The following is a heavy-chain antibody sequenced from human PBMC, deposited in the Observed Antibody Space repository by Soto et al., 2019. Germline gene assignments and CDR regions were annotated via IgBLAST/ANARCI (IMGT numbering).Heavy chain of an antibody. CDR1: EFTFSSYA. CDR3: AKAVKGAAALNFFDY. V-gene: IGHV3-23*01. Sequence: GGSLRPSYAASEFTFSSYAISRVRQAPGKGLEWVSAISGSGGSTYYADSVKGRFTISRDNSKNTLYLQMNSLRAEDTAVYYCAKAVKGAAALNFFDYWGQGTLVTVSS. CDR2: ISGSGGST. D-gene: IGHD6-13*01. J-gene: IGHJ4*02.